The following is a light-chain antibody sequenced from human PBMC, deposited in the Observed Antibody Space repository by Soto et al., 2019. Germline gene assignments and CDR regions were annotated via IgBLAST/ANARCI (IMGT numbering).Light chain of an antibody. CDR2: EVS. CDR3: SSYAGSNIVV. V-gene: IGLV2-8*01. CDR1: SSDVGGYNY. J-gene: IGLJ2*01. Sequence: ALTQPPSASGSPGQSVTISCTGTSSDVGGYNYVSWYQQHPGKAPKLMIYEVSKRPSGVPDRFSGSKSGNTASLTVSGLQAEDEADYYCSSYAGSNIVVFGGGTQLTVL.